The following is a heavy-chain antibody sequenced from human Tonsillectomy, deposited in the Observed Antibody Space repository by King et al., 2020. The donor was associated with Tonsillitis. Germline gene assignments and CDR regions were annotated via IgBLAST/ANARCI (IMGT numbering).Heavy chain of an antibody. CDR2: VWSDGYSK. J-gene: IGHJ4*02. CDR1: GFIFSNYG. CDR3: ASGHGSDGGGYCDY. D-gene: IGHD2-15*01. Sequence: VQLVESGGGVVQPGRSLRLSCAASGFIFSNYGMHWVRQAPGKGLEWVATVWSDGYSKYYADSVKGRFTVSRDNLKNSLYLQMNSLRAEDTALYYCASGHGSDGGGYCDYWGQGTLVTVSS. V-gene: IGHV3-33*01.